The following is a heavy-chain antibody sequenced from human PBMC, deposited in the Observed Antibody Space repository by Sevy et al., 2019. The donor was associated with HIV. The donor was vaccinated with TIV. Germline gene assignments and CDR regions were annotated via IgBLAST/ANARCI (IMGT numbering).Heavy chain of an antibody. V-gene: IGHV3-30*02. J-gene: IGHJ6*02. CDR2: IRFDGSMK. CDR3: AKDHYDYRTGYYGYYGMDV. D-gene: IGHD3-3*01. CDR1: GVRFSDYG. Sequence: GGSLRLCCAASGVRFSDYGMHWVRQAPGKWLEWVSLIRFDGSMKYIADSVKGRFTISRDKVKDTLYLQMNSLRPEDTTVYYCAKDHYDYRTGYYGYYGMDVWGQGITVTVSS.